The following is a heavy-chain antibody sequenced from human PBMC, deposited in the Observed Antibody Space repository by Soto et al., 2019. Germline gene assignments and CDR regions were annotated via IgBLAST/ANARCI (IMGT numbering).Heavy chain of an antibody. CDR3: AKDTIAVAPTFDY. CDR2: ISYDGSNK. J-gene: IGHJ4*02. CDR1: GSTFSSYG. D-gene: IGHD6-19*01. V-gene: IGHV3-30*18. Sequence: QVQLVESGGGVVQPGRSLRLSCAASGSTFSSYGMHWVRQAPGKGLEWVAVISYDGSNKYYADSVKGRFTISRDNSKNTLYLQMNSLRAEDTAVYYCAKDTIAVAPTFDYWGQGTLVTVSS.